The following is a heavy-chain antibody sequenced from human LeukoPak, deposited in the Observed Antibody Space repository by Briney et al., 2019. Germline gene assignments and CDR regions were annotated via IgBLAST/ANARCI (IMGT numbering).Heavy chain of an antibody. Sequence: PSETLSLTCTVSGGSISSCSYYWGWLRQPPGKGLEGIGSIYYSGSTNYNPSLKSRVTISVDTSKNQFSLKLSSVTAADTAVYYCARDLVGAKRNWFDPWGQGTLVTVSS. J-gene: IGHJ5*02. CDR3: ARDLVGAKRNWFDP. CDR2: IYYSGST. D-gene: IGHD1-26*01. CDR1: GGSISSCSYY. V-gene: IGHV4-39*07.